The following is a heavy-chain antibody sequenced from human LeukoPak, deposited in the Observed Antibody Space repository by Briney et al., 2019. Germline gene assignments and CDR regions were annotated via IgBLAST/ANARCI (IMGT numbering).Heavy chain of an antibody. CDR2: ISSSGSTI. J-gene: IGHJ4*02. Sequence: GGSLRLSCAASGFTFSSYEMNWVRQAPGKGLEWVSYISSSGSTIYYADSVKGRFTISRDNSKNTLYLQMNSLRAEDTAVYYCAKPYSGYDFDYWGQGTLVTVSS. D-gene: IGHD5-12*01. CDR3: AKPYSGYDFDY. CDR1: GFTFSSYE. V-gene: IGHV3-48*03.